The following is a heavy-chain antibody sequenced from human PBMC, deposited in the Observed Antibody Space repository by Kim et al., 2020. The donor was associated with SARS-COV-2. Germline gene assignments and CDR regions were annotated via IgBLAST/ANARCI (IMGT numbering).Heavy chain of an antibody. CDR1: GGSFSGYY. D-gene: IGHD3-22*01. J-gene: IGHJ5*02. Sequence: SETLSLTCAVYGGSFSGYYWSWIRQPPGKGLEWIGEINHSGSTNYNPSLKSRVTISVDTSKNQFSLKLSSVTAADTAVYYCAREWLLISRSLDPWGQGTLVTVSS. CDR2: INHSGST. V-gene: IGHV4-34*01. CDR3: AREWLLISRSLDP.